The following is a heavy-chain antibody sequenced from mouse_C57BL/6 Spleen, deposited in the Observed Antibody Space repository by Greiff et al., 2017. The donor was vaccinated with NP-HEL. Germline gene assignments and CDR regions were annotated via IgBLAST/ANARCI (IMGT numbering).Heavy chain of an antibody. CDR3: ARKDYYGSSYAMDY. CDR2: IDPSDSYT. Sequence: VQLPPPGAELVMPWASVKLSCKASGFTFPSHWIALVEQRPGQGLEWIVEIDPSDSYTNYNQKFKGKSTLTVDKSSSTAYMQLSSLTSEDSAVYYCARKDYYGSSYAMDYWGQGTSVTVSS. J-gene: IGHJ4*01. D-gene: IGHD1-1*01. CDR1: GFTFPSHW. V-gene: IGHV1-69*01.